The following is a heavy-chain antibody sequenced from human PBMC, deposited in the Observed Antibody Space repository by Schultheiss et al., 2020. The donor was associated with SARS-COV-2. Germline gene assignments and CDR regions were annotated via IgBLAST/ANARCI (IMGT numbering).Heavy chain of an antibody. CDR1: GYTLTELS. Sequence: ASVKVSCKVSGYTLTELSMHWVRQAPGKGLEWMGGFDPEDGETIYAQKFQGRVTMTEDTSTDTAYMELSSLRSEDTARYYCGTGGGIGATKAWFDPWGQGTLVTVSS. D-gene: IGHD1-26*01. CDR3: GTGGGIGATKAWFDP. J-gene: IGHJ5*02. V-gene: IGHV1-24*01. CDR2: FDPEDGET.